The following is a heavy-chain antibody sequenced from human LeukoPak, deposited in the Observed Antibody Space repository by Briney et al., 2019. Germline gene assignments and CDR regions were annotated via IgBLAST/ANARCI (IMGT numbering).Heavy chain of an antibody. CDR1: GGSISNYF. J-gene: IGHJ5*02. Sequence: SETLFLTCTVSGGSISNYFWSWIRQPPGEGLEWIGYIYYSGGTNYNPSLKSRVAISVDTSKNQFSLKLTSVTAADTAVYHCVRDGGGFDPWGQGTLVTVSS. D-gene: IGHD2-15*01. CDR3: VRDGGGFDP. V-gene: IGHV4-59*01. CDR2: IYYSGGT.